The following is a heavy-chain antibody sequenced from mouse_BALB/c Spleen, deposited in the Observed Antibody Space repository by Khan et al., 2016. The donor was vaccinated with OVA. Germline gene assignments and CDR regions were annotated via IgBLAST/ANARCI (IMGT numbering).Heavy chain of an antibody. V-gene: IGHV2-6-1*01. Sequence: QVQLKESGPGLVAPSQSLSITCTISGFSLTSYGVHWVRQPPGKGLEWLVVIWSDGSTTYNSALKSRLSISKDNSKSQVFLKMNSIQTDDTAMYYCARHDGYAHYYAMDYWGQGTSVTVSS. CDR3: ARHDGYAHYYAMDY. J-gene: IGHJ4*01. CDR1: GFSLTSYG. D-gene: IGHD2-3*01. CDR2: IWSDGST.